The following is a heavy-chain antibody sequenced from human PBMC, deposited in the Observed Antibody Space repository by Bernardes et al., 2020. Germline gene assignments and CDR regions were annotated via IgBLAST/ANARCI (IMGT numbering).Heavy chain of an antibody. J-gene: IGHJ6*02. CDR1: GYTFTAYD. D-gene: IGHD1-26*01. CDR3: AIIMVGPTNYYYYYGMDV. V-gene: IGHV1-8*01. CDR2: MTPNSGNT. Sequence: ASVKVSCKASGYTFTAYDISWVRQAPGQGLEWMGWMTPNSGNTGYAQKFQGRVTMTRDTSISTAYMELSSLTSDDTAVYFCAIIMVGPTNYYYYYGMDVWGQGTMVTVSS.